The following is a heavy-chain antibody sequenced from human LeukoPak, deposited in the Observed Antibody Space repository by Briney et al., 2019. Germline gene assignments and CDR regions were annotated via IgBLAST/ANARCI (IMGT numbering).Heavy chain of an antibody. CDR2: IYTSGST. Sequence: PSETLSLTCTVSGGSISSYYWIWIRQPAGKGLEWIGRIYTSGSTNYNSSLKSRVTMSVDTSKNQFSLKLRSVTAADTAVYYCARAHDSSGYYWVDIWGQGTMVTVSS. V-gene: IGHV4-4*07. CDR3: ARAHDSSGYYWVDI. J-gene: IGHJ3*02. D-gene: IGHD3-22*01. CDR1: GGSISSYY.